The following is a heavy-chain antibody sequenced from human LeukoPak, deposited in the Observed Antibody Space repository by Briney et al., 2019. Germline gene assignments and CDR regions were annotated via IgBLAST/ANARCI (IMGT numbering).Heavy chain of an antibody. CDR2: IYTSGST. D-gene: IGHD3-22*01. Sequence: MASETLSLTCTVSGGSISSYYWSWIRQPPGKGLEWIGYIYTSGSTNYNPSLKSRVTISEDTSKNQFSLKLSSVTAADTAVYYCASTDSSGYYHPFDYWGQGTLVTVSS. CDR3: ASTDSSGYYHPFDY. V-gene: IGHV4-4*09. J-gene: IGHJ4*02. CDR1: GGSISSYY.